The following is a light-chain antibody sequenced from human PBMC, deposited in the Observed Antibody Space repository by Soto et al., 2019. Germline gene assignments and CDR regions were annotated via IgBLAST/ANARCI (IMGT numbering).Light chain of an antibody. V-gene: IGKV1-27*01. CDR3: QKYNGAPTET. CDR1: QDISNY. CDR2: AAS. J-gene: IGKJ3*01. Sequence: DIQMTQSPSSLSATVGDRVTITCRASQDISNYLAWHQQKPGKVPKLLIYAASTLQPGVPSRFSGSGSGTDFTPTISSLQPEDVATYYGQKYNGAPTETFGPGTKVAIK.